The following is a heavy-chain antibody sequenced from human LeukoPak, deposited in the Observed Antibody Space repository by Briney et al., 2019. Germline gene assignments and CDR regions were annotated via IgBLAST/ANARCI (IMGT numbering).Heavy chain of an antibody. CDR2: ISSSGSTI. Sequence: PGGSLRLSCAASGFTFSDYYMSWIRQAPGKGLEWVSYISSSGSTIYYTDSVKGRFTISRDNAKNSLYLQMNSLRAEDTAVYYCAREFGGYCSSTSCPVAYWGQGTLVTVSS. V-gene: IGHV3-11*01. CDR3: AREFGGYCSSTSCPVAY. D-gene: IGHD2-2*01. J-gene: IGHJ4*02. CDR1: GFTFSDYY.